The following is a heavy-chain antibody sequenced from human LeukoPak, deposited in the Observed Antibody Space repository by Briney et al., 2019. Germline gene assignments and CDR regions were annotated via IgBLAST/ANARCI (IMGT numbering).Heavy chain of an antibody. Sequence: GASVKVSCKASGYTLRSYDITSVRQAPVQGLECMGWISPNNGNTNYAQKFQGRVTMTTDTPTSTAYMEMRSLRSDDTAVYYCARDRDSSGWHVADYWGQGTLVTVSS. D-gene: IGHD6-19*01. V-gene: IGHV1-18*01. CDR3: ARDRDSSGWHVADY. J-gene: IGHJ4*02. CDR2: ISPNNGNT. CDR1: GYTLRSYD.